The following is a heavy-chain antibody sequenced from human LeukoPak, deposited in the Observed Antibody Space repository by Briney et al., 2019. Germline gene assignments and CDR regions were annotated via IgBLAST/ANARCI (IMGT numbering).Heavy chain of an antibody. D-gene: IGHD5-24*01. CDR1: GFSFSNAW. Sequence: GGSLRLSCATSGFSFSNAWMNWVRQAPGKGLEWVSSISSSSSYIYYADSVKGRFTISRDNAKNSLYLQMNSLRAEDTAVYYCARAVATTFYDAFDIWGQGTMVTVSS. CDR2: ISSSSSYI. J-gene: IGHJ3*02. CDR3: ARAVATTFYDAFDI. V-gene: IGHV3-21*01.